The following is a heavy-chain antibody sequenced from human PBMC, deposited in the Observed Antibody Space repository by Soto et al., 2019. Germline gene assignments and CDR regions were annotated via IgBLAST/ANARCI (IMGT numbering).Heavy chain of an antibody. CDR1: GGSISSGGYS. J-gene: IGHJ5*02. Sequence: SETLSLTCAVSGGSISSGGYSWSWIRQPPGKGLEWIGSISYSGTTYSNPSLKSRLTMSLDTSKNHFSLKLTSVTAADTAVYYCASEYSSSSWFDPWGQGALVTVSS. CDR3: ASEYSSSSWFDP. D-gene: IGHD6-6*01. CDR2: ISYSGTT. V-gene: IGHV4-30-2*03.